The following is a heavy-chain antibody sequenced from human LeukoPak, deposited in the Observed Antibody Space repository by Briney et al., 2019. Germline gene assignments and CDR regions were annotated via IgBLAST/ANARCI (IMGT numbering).Heavy chain of an antibody. CDR2: IYTSGST. CDR1: GGSISSGSYY. V-gene: IGHV4-61*02. CDR3: ARVGATGYMDV. Sequence: SETLSLTCTVSGGSISSGSYYWSWIRQPAGKGLEWIGRIYTSGSTNYNPSLKSRVTISVDTSKNQFSLKLSSVTAADTAVYYCARVGATGYMDVWGKGTTVTVSS. D-gene: IGHD5-12*01. J-gene: IGHJ6*03.